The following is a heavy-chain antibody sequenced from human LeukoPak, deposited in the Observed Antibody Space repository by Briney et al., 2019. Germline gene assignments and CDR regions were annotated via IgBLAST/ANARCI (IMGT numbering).Heavy chain of an antibody. CDR2: IKEDGSER. CDR1: AFIFSGHW. V-gene: IGHV3-7*03. CDR3: ARESYCSSTSCYSDYYYYGMDV. D-gene: IGHD2-2*01. Sequence: PGGSLRLSCEGSAFIFSGHWMNWVRQTPGKGLEWVASIKEDGSERQYVDSVKGRFSISRDNTKGSLFLQLNSLRAEDTAVYYCARESYCSSTSCYSDYYYYGMDVWGQGTTVTVSS. J-gene: IGHJ6*02.